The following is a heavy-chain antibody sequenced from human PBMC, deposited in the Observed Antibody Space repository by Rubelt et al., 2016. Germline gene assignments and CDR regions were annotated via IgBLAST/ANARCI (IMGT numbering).Heavy chain of an antibody. Sequence: EVQLLESGGGLVQPGGSLRLSCAASGFTFSSYAMSWVRQAPGKGLEWVSAISGSGGSTYYADSVKGRFTISRDNSKSTLYLQMNSLRVEDTAMYYCVRESTSLATYGMDVWGQGTTVTVSS. CDR2: ISGSGGST. CDR3: VRESTSLATYGMDV. V-gene: IGHV3-23*01. D-gene: IGHD5-12*01. J-gene: IGHJ6*02. CDR1: GFTFSSYA.